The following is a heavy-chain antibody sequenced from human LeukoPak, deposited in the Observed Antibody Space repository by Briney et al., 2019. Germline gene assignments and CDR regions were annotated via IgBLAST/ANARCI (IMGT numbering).Heavy chain of an antibody. CDR3: AHRGTYYDSRGYHYGY. CDR2: IYWDDDK. D-gene: IGHD3-22*01. CDR1: GFSLTTSGVG. V-gene: IGHV2-5*02. Sequence: SGPTLVNPTQTLTLTGTFSGFSLTTSGVGVGWIRQPPGKVLEWLALIYWDDDKRYSPSLKSRLTITKDTSKNQVVLTMTNMDPADTATYYCAHRGTYYDSRGYHYGYWGQGTLVTVSS. J-gene: IGHJ4*02.